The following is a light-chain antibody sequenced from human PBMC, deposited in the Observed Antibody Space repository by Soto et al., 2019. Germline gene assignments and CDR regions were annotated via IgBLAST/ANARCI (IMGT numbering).Light chain of an antibody. CDR1: QSLLDSEDGLTY. V-gene: IGKV2-40*01. CDR3: MQRVAFHT. Sequence: IVMTQTPLSLSVTPGEPASISCKSTQSLLDSEDGLTYLDWFLHKPGQSPQLLIYSLSYRAPVVPDRFSGSGSGTDFTLRISRVAAEDAGVYYCMQRVAFHTFGPGTKLEI. CDR2: SLS. J-gene: IGKJ2*01.